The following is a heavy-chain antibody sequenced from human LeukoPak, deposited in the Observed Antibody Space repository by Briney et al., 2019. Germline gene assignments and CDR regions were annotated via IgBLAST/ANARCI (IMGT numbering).Heavy chain of an antibody. V-gene: IGHV6-1*01. J-gene: IGHJ3*02. CDR3: ARDPDPFSRLSVVDI. D-gene: IGHD3-16*02. Sequence: SQTLSLTCAISGDSVSSNSAAWYWIRQSPSRGLEWLGRTYYRSKWYQDYAVYVKNRITINPDTSMNQFSLQLNSLTPEDTAVYYCARDPDPFSRLSVVDIWGQGTMVTVSS. CDR1: GDSVSSNSAA. CDR2: TYYRSKWYQ.